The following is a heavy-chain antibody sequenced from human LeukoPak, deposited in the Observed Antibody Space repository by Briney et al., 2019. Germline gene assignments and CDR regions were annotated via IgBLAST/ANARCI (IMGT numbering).Heavy chain of an antibody. J-gene: IGHJ4*02. Sequence: SETLSLTCAVYGGSFSGYYWSWIRQPPGKGLEWIGEINHSGSTNYNPSLKSRVTISVDTSKNQFSLKLSSVTAADTAVYYCARENVYYYGSGSFRGRYYFDYWGQGTLVTVSS. V-gene: IGHV4-34*01. CDR1: GGSFSGYY. D-gene: IGHD3-10*01. CDR2: INHSGST. CDR3: ARENVYYYGSGSFRGRYYFDY.